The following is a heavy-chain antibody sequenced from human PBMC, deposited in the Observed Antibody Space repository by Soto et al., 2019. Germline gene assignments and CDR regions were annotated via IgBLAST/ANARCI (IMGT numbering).Heavy chain of an antibody. Sequence: GGSLRLSCAASGFTFSDYYMSWIRQAPGKGLEWVSYISSSGSTIYYADSVKGRFTISRDNAKNSLYLQMNSLRAEDTAVYYCARESDYDFWSGFIGHYGMDVWGQGTTVTVSS. CDR3: ARESDYDFWSGFIGHYGMDV. D-gene: IGHD3-3*01. J-gene: IGHJ6*02. CDR1: GFTFSDYY. V-gene: IGHV3-11*01. CDR2: ISSSGSTI.